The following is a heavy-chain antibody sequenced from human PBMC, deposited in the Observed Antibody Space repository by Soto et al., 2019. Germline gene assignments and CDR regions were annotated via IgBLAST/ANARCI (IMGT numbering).Heavy chain of an antibody. CDR1: GGSISTSVYY. CDR3: ARQGSRAFDI. CDR2: IYYSGSA. J-gene: IGHJ3*02. D-gene: IGHD2-15*01. V-gene: IGHV4-39*01. Sequence: QLQLQESGPGLVEPSETLSLTCTVSGGSISTSVYYWGWIRQPPGRGLEWMANIYYSGSAYYNPSLKSRVSTSVDTSKNQFSLKLRSVTAADTAVYYCARQGSRAFDIWGQGTMVTVSS.